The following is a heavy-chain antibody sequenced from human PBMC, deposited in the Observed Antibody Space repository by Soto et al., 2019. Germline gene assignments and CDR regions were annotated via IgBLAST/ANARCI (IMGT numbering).Heavy chain of an antibody. CDR1: GFTFSSYA. CDR2: ISSNGGST. D-gene: IGHD5-18*01. CDR3: VRGGNSYGYALGY. J-gene: IGHJ4*02. V-gene: IGHV3-64*01. Sequence: EVQLVGSGGGLVQPGGSLRISWAASGFTFSSYAMHWVRQAPGKGLEYVSAISSNGGSTYYANSVKGRFTISRDNSKNTLYLQMGSLRAEDMAVYYCVRGGNSYGYALGYWGQGTLVTVSS.